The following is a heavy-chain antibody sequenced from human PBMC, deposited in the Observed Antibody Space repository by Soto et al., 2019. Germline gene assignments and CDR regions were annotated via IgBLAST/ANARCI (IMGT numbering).Heavy chain of an antibody. D-gene: IGHD6-13*01. Sequence: QVQLVESGGGVVQPGRSLRLSCAAAGFTFSSYAMHWVRQAPGKGLEWVAVISYDGSNKYYADSVKGRFTISRDNSKNTLYLQMNSLRAEDMAVYYCARDSGEGGSSWPYYYYGMHVWGQGTTVTVSS. V-gene: IGHV3-30-3*01. CDR3: ARDSGEGGSSWPYYYYGMHV. J-gene: IGHJ6*02. CDR2: ISYDGSNK. CDR1: GFTFSSYA.